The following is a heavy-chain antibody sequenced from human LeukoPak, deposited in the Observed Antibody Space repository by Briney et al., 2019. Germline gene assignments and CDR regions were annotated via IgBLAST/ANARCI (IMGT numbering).Heavy chain of an antibody. J-gene: IGHJ6*02. D-gene: IGHD2-2*02. CDR2: IYYSGST. V-gene: IGHV4-31*03. Sequence: SQTPSLTCTVSGGSISSGCYYWSWIRQHPGKGLEWIGYIYYSGSTYYNPSLKSRVTISVDTSKNQFSLKLSSVTAADTAVYYCARVPAAIQFGSYYYGMDVWGQGTTVTVSS. CDR3: ARVPAAIQFGSYYYGMDV. CDR1: GGSISSGCYY.